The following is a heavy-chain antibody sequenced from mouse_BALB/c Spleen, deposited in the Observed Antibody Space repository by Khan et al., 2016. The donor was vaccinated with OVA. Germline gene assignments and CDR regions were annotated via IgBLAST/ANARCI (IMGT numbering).Heavy chain of an antibody. V-gene: IGHV1-4*01. CDR2: INPSNGYT. J-gene: IGHJ3*01. Sequence: QVQLKQSGAELARPGASVKMSCKASGYTFTSYTIHWIKLRPGQGLEWIGFINPSNGYTNYNQKFTDKATLTAYKSSTTVYMQLSSLTSDDSAVYNWVRDGAYHRNDGWFAYWGQGTLVTVSA. D-gene: IGHD2-14*01. CDR3: VRDGAYHRNDGWFAY. CDR1: GYTFTSYT.